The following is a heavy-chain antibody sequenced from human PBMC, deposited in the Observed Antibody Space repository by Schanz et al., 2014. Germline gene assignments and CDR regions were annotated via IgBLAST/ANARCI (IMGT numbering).Heavy chain of an antibody. V-gene: IGHV3-48*01. D-gene: IGHD1-1*01. CDR1: GFTFSTHA. J-gene: IGHJ4*02. CDR2: VSRSTPDI. CDR3: ARDRRNADLDY. Sequence: EVQLVESGGDLVQPGGSLRLSCTASGFTFSTHAMHWVRQAPGKGLEWVSYVSRSTPDIYYADSVKGRFTMSRDNAKNSVFLQMNSLRAEDTALYYCARDRRNADLDYWGQGTLVTVSS.